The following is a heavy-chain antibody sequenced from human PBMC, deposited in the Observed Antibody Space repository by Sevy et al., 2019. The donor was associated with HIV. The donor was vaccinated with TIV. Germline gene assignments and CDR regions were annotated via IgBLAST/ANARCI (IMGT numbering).Heavy chain of an antibody. D-gene: IGHD3-3*01. J-gene: IGHJ4*02. Sequence: ASVKVSCKASGYTFTSYDINWVRQATGQGLEWMGWMNPNSGNTGYAQKFQGRVTMTRNTSISTAYMELSSLGSEDMAVYYCARVFKVLRFLEWFPTPDYWGQGTLVTVSS. V-gene: IGHV1-8*01. CDR2: MNPNSGNT. CDR3: ARVFKVLRFLEWFPTPDY. CDR1: GYTFTSYD.